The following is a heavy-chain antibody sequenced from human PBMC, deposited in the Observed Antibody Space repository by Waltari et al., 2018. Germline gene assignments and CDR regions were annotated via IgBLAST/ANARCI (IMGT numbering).Heavy chain of an antibody. D-gene: IGHD6-13*01. CDR1: GGSISSSSYY. Sequence: QLQLQESGPGLVKPSETLSLTCTVSGGSISSSSYYWGWIRQPPGKGLEWIGSIYYSGSTYHNPSVKSRVTISVDTSKNQFSLKLSSVTAADTAVYYWARRAYEQQLFHLFDYWGQGTLVTVSS. CDR2: IYYSGST. J-gene: IGHJ4*02. CDR3: ARRAYEQQLFHLFDY. V-gene: IGHV4-39*01.